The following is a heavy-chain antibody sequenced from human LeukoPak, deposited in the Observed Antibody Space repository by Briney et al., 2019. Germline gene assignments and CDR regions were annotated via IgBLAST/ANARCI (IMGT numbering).Heavy chain of an antibody. CDR2: ISAYNGNT. Sequence: ASVKVSCKASGGTFSSYAISWVRQAPGQGLEWMGWISAYNGNTNYAQKLQGRVTMTTDTSTSTAYMELRSLRSDDTAVYYCARDSYDFWSGYSFAFDYWGQGTLVTVSS. CDR1: GGTFSSYA. CDR3: ARDSYDFWSGYSFAFDY. V-gene: IGHV1-18*01. D-gene: IGHD3-3*01. J-gene: IGHJ4*02.